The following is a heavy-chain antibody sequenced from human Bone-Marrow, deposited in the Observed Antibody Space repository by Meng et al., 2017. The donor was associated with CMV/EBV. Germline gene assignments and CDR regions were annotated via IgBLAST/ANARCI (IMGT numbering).Heavy chain of an antibody. V-gene: IGHV3-48*04. CDR1: GFTFSSYS. CDR3: ARDEAVAGLLFDY. J-gene: IGHJ4*02. D-gene: IGHD6-19*01. Sequence: GESLKISCAASGFTFSSYSMNWVRQAPGKGLEWVSYISSSSSTIYYADSVKGRFTISRDNAKNSLYLQMNSLRAEDTAVYYCARDEAVAGLLFDYWGQGTLVTGSS. CDR2: ISSSSSTI.